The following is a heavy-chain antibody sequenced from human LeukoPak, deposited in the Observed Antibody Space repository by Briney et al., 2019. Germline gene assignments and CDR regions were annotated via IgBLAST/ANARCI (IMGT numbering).Heavy chain of an antibody. V-gene: IGHV4-38-2*01. CDR2: IYHSGST. CDR3: ARGGGYYYDSSGYSDY. J-gene: IGHJ4*02. Sequence: SETLSLTCAVSGHSISSGYYWVWIRQPPGRGLEWIGSIYHSGSTYYNTSLNSRVSISLDTSKNQFSLRLSSVTAADTAVYYCARGGGYYYDSSGYSDYWGQGTLVTVSS. D-gene: IGHD3-22*01. CDR1: GHSISSGYY.